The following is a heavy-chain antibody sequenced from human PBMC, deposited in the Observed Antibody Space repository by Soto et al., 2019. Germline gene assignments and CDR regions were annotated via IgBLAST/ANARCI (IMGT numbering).Heavy chain of an antibody. V-gene: IGHV4-34*01. D-gene: IGHD3-3*01. J-gene: IGHJ4*02. CDR3: ASLNGGRFLDKGDY. CDR1: NGSFMGYY. CDR2: INHFGSP. Sequence: QVQLHQWGAGLLKPSETLSLTCGVYNGSFMGYYWTWVRQPPRKGLEWIGEINHFGSPNYNPSLKSRVAISIDTSKHQFSLSLRSLTAADTAVYYCASLNGGRFLDKGDYWGQGILVTVSS.